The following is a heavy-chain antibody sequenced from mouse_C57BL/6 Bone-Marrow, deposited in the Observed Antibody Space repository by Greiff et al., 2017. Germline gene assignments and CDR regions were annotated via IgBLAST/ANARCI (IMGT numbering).Heavy chain of an antibody. CDR2: IVPENGDT. J-gene: IGHJ3*01. V-gene: IGHV14-4*01. CDR1: GFNIKDDY. Sequence: VQLQHSGAELVRPGASVKFSCTASGFNIKDDYMHWVKQRPDQGLEWIGWIVPENGDTEYSSKFQGKATITADTSSNTAYLQLSSLTSEDTAVDYCTTYYGPWFAYWGQGTLVTVSA. D-gene: IGHD1-1*01. CDR3: TTYYGPWFAY.